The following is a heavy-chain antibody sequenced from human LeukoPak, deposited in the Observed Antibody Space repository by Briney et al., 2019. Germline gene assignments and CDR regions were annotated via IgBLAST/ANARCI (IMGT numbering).Heavy chain of an antibody. J-gene: IGHJ4*02. CDR1: GFTFSTYT. CDR2: ISGGSNYI. D-gene: IGHD6-13*01. Sequence: GGSLRLSCAASGFTFSTYTVNWVRQAPGKGLEWVSSISGGSNYIYYADSVKGRCTISRDNAKNTLYMQMNSLRAEDTAVYYCARGVYEEDVNYWGQGTLVTVSS. CDR3: ARGVYEEDVNY. V-gene: IGHV3-21*01.